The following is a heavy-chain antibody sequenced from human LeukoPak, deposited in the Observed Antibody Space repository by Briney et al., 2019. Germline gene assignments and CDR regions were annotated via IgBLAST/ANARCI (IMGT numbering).Heavy chain of an antibody. CDR3: AREVHYYSYYMDV. CDR2: IYYTGST. Sequence: SETLSLTCTVSGGSISTYYWSWIRQPPGKGLEWIGYIYYTGSTNYNPSLKSRVTISVDTSKDQFSLKLGSVTAADTAVYYCAREVHYYSYYMDVWGKGTTVTVSS. CDR1: GGSISTYY. V-gene: IGHV4-59*01. J-gene: IGHJ6*03.